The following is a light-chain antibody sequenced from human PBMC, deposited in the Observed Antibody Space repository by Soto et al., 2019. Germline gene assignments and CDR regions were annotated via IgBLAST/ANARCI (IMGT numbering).Light chain of an antibody. CDR1: SGSVSTSYY. CDR3: VLYMGSGLWV. V-gene: IGLV8-61*01. J-gene: IGLJ3*02. Sequence: QTVVTQEPSFSVSPGGTVTLTCGLSSGSVSTSYYPSWYQQTPGQAPRTLIYSTNTRSSGVPDRFSGSILGNKAALTITGAQADDESDYSCVLYMGSGLWVFGGGTQLTVL. CDR2: STN.